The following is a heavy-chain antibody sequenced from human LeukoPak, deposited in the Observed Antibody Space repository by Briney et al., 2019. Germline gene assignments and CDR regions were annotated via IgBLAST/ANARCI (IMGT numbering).Heavy chain of an antibody. J-gene: IGHJ6*02. CDR3: ARDRQWEGLGYYYYGMDV. D-gene: IGHD1-26*01. Sequence: PSGTLSLTCTVSGGSISSYYWSWIRQPPGKGLEWIGYIYYSGSTNYNPSLKSRVTISVDTSKNQFSLKLSSVTAADTAVYYCARDRQWEGLGYYYYGMDVWGQGTTVTVSS. V-gene: IGHV4-59*01. CDR1: GGSISSYY. CDR2: IYYSGST.